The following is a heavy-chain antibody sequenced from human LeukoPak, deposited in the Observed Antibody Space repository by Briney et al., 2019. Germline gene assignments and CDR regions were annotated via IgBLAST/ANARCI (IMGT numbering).Heavy chain of an antibody. D-gene: IGHD3-22*01. V-gene: IGHV1-2*02. CDR1: GYTFTGYY. CDR2: INPNSGGT. CDR3: ARDNYDSSGLFQH. J-gene: IGHJ1*01. Sequence: ASVKVSCKASGYTFTGYYMHWVRQAPGQGLEWMGWINPNSGGTNYAQKFQGRVTMTRDTSISTAYMELSRLRSDDTAVYYCARDNYDSSGLFQHWGQGTLVTVSS.